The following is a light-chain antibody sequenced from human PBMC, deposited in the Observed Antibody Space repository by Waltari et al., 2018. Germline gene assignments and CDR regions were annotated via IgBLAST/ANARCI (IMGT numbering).Light chain of an antibody. CDR2: DVA. CDR3: CSHRSGNTLGV. V-gene: IGLV2-14*03. J-gene: IGLJ2*01. CDR1: LDDVGGYNY. Sequence: QSALTQPASVSGSRGQSITISSTGTLDDVGGYNYVSCYQQHPGKAPQLLIYDVATRPSGVSDRFAASKSGNTASLTISGLQAEDEADYYCCSHRSGNTLGVFGGGTKLTVL.